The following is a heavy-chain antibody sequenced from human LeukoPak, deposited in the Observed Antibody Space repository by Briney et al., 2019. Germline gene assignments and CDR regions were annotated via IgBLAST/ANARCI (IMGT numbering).Heavy chain of an antibody. J-gene: IGHJ5*02. V-gene: IGHV4-4*07. CDR1: GGSISSYY. Sequence: SETLSLTCTVSGGSISSYYWSWIRQPAGKGLEWIGRIYTSGSTNYNPSLKSRVTMSVDTSKNQFSLKLSSVTAADTAVYYCARRPGIGYCSGGSCYWFDPWGQGTLVTVSS. D-gene: IGHD2-15*01. CDR3: ARRPGIGYCSGGSCYWFDP. CDR2: IYTSGST.